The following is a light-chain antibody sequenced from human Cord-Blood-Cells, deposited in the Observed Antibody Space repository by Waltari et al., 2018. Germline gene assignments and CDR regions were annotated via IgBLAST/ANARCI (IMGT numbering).Light chain of an antibody. CDR3: SSYTSSSVV. Sequence: QSALTQPASVSGSPGQSITISCAGTSSVVGGSNYVSWYQQHTGKAPKLMIYDVSNRPSGVSNRFSGSKSGNTASLTISGLQAEDEADYYCSSYTSSSVVFGGGTKLTVL. V-gene: IGLV2-14*01. J-gene: IGLJ2*01. CDR1: SSVVGGSNY. CDR2: DVS.